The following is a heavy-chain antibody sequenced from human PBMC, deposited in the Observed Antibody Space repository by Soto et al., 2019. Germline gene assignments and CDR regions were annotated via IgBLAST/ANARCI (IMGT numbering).Heavy chain of an antibody. CDR2: IKSKTDGGTT. CDR3: TTGQEVFWMNTTYYYYYYMDV. D-gene: IGHD3-3*01. CDR1: GFTFSNAW. V-gene: IGHV3-15*01. Sequence: EVQLVESGGGLVKPGGSLRLSCAASGFTFSNAWMSWVRQAPGKGLEWVGRIKSKTDGGTTDYAAPVKGRFTISRDDSKNTLYLQMNSLKTEDTAVYYCTTGQEVFWMNTTYYYYYYMDVWGKGTTVTVSS. J-gene: IGHJ6*03.